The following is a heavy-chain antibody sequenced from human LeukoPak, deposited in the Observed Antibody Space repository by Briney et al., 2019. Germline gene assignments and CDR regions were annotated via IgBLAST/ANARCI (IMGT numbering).Heavy chain of an antibody. V-gene: IGHV3-9*01. CDR2: ISWNSGSI. J-gene: IGHJ3*02. CDR3: AKEVYGDDGFDI. CDR1: GFTFDDYA. D-gene: IGHD4-17*01. Sequence: GRSLRLSCAASGFTFDDYAMHWVRQAPGKGLEWVSGISWNSGSIGYADSVKGRFTISRDNAKNSLYLQMNSLRAEDTALYYCAKEVYGDDGFDIWGQGTMVTVSS.